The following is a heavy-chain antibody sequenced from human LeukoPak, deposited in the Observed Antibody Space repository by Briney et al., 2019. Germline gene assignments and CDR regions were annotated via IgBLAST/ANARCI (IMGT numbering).Heavy chain of an antibody. CDR1: GFTFSSYA. CDR2: ISGSGGST. Sequence: PGGSLRLSCAASGFTFSSYAMSWVRQAPGKGLEWVSAISGSGGSTYYADSVKGRFTLSRDNSKNTLYLQMNSLTVEDTAVYYCARSQSSSLIDYWGQGTLATVSS. D-gene: IGHD6-13*01. J-gene: IGHJ4*02. V-gene: IGHV3-23*01. CDR3: ARSQSSSLIDY.